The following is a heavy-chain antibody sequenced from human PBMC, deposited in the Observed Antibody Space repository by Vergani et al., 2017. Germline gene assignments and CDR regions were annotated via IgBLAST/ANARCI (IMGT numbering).Heavy chain of an antibody. CDR3: ARALYCYDSSGQRLYYYGMDV. V-gene: IGHV1-18*04. Sequence: QVQLVQSGAEVKKPGASVKVSCKASGYTFTSYGISWVRQAPGQGLEWMGWISAYNGNTNYAQKLQGRVTMTTDTSTSTAYMELRSLRTDDTAVYYCARALYCYDSSGQRLYYYGMDVWGQGTTVTVSS. D-gene: IGHD3-22*01. J-gene: IGHJ6*02. CDR1: GYTFTSYG. CDR2: ISAYNGNT.